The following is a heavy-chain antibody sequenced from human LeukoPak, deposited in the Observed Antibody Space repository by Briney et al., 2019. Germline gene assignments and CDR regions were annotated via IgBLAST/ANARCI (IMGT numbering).Heavy chain of an antibody. CDR2: ISSEGSEK. CDR1: GFPFNNHG. D-gene: IGHD5-12*01. Sequence: GRSLRLSCVASGFPFNNHGMHWVRQAPGKGLEWVAIISSEGSEKKYADSVKGRFTISRDNSKNTLYLEMNSLRVEDTAVYFCARDYSYGYRSAIYGMDVWGQGTTVPVSS. V-gene: IGHV3-30*03. J-gene: IGHJ6*02. CDR3: ARDYSYGYRSAIYGMDV.